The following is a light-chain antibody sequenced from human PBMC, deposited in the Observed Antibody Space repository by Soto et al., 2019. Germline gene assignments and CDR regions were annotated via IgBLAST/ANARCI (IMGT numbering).Light chain of an antibody. J-gene: IGKJ1*01. CDR2: GTS. CDR1: QSSSIW. Sequence: DIHMTQSPSTLSASVGDRVTITCRASQSSSIWLAWYQQKPGRAPNLLIYGTSSLESGVPSRFSGSGSGTEFTLSSCSVQPDDFETYYCQRDNDYSLTFGQGTKVEIK. CDR3: QRDNDYSLT. V-gene: IGKV1-5*03.